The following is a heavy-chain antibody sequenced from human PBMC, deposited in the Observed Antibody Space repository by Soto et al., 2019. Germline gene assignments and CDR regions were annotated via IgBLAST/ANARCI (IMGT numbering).Heavy chain of an antibody. J-gene: IGHJ4*02. V-gene: IGHV4-39*07. CDR1: GDSITSNSYF. Sequence: SETLSLTCTVSGDSITSNSYFWAWIRQPPGKGLEWIGSIYYSGTTYYNPSLKSRVTISVDTSKNQFSLKLSSVTAADTAVYYCASRYGGTLDYWGKGTLVTVSS. CDR3: ASRYGGTLDY. D-gene: IGHD4-17*01. CDR2: IYYSGTT.